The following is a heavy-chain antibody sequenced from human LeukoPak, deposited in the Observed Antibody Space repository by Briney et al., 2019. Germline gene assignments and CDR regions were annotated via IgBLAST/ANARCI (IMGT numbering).Heavy chain of an antibody. V-gene: IGHV1-2*02. D-gene: IGHD2-2*01. CDR1: GCTFTGHY. CDR2: INSNSGGT. J-gene: IGHJ3*01. Sequence: ASVKVSCRAAGCTFTGHYIHWVRQAPGQGLEWMGWINSNSGGTNYAQNFQGRVTMTRDTSVSTAYMELSRLRSDDTAVYYCARVSTLGCSSTTCLAFDVWGQGTVVIVSS. CDR3: ARVSTLGCSSTTCLAFDV.